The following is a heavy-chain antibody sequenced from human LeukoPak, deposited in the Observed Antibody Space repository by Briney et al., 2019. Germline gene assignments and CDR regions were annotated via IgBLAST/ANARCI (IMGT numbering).Heavy chain of an antibody. D-gene: IGHD2-2*01. Sequence: SETLSLTCTVSGGSISSSSYYWGWIRQPPGKGLEWIGSIYYSGSTYYNPSLKSRVTLSVDTSKNQFSLKLSSVTAADTAVYYCARQKDQLLFYYYYYMDVWGKGTTVTVSS. V-gene: IGHV4-39*01. CDR3: ARQKDQLLFYYYYYMDV. CDR2: IYYSGST. J-gene: IGHJ6*03. CDR1: GGSISSSSYY.